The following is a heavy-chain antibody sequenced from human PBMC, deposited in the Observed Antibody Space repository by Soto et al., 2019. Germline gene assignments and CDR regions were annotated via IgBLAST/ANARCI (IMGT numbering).Heavy chain of an antibody. CDR3: AVAVAGPTAIGY. CDR2: INSDGSST. V-gene: IGHV3-74*01. J-gene: IGHJ4*02. D-gene: IGHD6-19*01. CDR1: GFTFSSYW. Sequence: EVPPVESGGGLVQPGGSLRLSCAASGFTFSSYWMHWVRQAPGKGLVWVSRINSDGSSTSYADSVKGRFTISRDNAKNTLYLQMNSLRAEDTAVYYCAVAVAGPTAIGYWGQGTLVTVSS.